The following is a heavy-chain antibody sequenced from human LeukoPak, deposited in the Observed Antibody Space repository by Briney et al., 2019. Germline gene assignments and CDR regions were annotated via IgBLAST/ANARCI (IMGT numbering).Heavy chain of an antibody. D-gene: IGHD4-17*01. CDR3: TRLIATVTTYYFDY. V-gene: IGHV3-49*04. CDR1: GFTFSGSA. CDR2: IRSKAYGGTT. J-gene: IGHJ4*02. Sequence: PGGSLRLSCAASGFTFSGSAMHWVRQASGKGLEWVGRIRSKAYGGTTEYAASVKGRFTISRGDSKSIAYLQMNSLKTEDTAVYYCTRLIATVTTYYFDYWGQGTLVTVSS.